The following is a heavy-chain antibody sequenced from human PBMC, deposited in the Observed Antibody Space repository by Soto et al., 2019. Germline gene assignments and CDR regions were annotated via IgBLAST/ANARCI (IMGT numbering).Heavy chain of an antibody. CDR2: IYPGGSDT. J-gene: IGHJ5*02. V-gene: IGHV5-51*01. Sequence: GESLKISCKGSGYSFTSYWISWVRQMPGKGLEWMGIIYPGGSDTTYSPSFQGQVTISADKSISTTFLQWSSLKASDTAMYYCALGGATRVGWFDPWGQGTLVTVSS. CDR1: GYSFTSYW. CDR3: ALGGATRVGWFDP. D-gene: IGHD1-26*01.